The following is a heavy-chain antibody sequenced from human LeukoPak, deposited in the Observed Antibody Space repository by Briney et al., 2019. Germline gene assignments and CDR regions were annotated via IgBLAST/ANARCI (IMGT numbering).Heavy chain of an antibody. CDR3: AKDSTGEY. V-gene: IGHV3-23*01. Sequence: PGGSLRLSCAASGFTFSSYAMSWVRQAPGKGLEWVSAIRSSGGSTNYADSVKGRFITSRDDSKNTVYLQMHNLRAEDTAVYYCAKDSTGEYWGQGTLVTVSS. CDR1: GFTFSSYA. J-gene: IGHJ4*02. D-gene: IGHD7-27*01. CDR2: IRSSGGST.